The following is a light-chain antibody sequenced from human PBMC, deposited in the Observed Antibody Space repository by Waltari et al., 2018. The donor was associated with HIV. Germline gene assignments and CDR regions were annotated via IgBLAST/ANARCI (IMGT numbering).Light chain of an antibody. V-gene: IGLV2-11*01. CDR3: CSYAGSYTVV. J-gene: IGLJ2*01. CDR1: SRDVGGYNY. Sequence: QSALTQPRSVSGSPGQSVTISCPGTSRDVGGYNYVSWYQQHPVKAPKLMIYDVSKRPSGVPDRFSGSKSGNTASLTISGLQAEDEADYYCCSYAGSYTVVFGGGTKLTVL. CDR2: DVS.